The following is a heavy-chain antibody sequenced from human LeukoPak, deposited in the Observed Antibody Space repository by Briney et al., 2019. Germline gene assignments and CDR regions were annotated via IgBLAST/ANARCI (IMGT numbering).Heavy chain of an antibody. Sequence: PGGSLRLSCAASGFTFSSYAMHWVRQAPGKGLEWVAVISYDGSNKYYADSVKGRFTISRDNSKNTLYLQMNSLRAEDTAVYYCAREAVRGADFDYWGQGTLVTVSS. CDR1: GFTFSSYA. CDR3: AREAVRGADFDY. D-gene: IGHD3-10*01. V-gene: IGHV3-30-3*01. CDR2: ISYDGSNK. J-gene: IGHJ4*02.